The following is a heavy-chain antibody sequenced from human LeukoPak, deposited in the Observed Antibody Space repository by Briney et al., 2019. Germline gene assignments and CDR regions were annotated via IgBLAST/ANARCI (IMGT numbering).Heavy chain of an antibody. D-gene: IGHD2-21*01. V-gene: IGHV3-74*01. CDR2: INEDGSTT. CDR3: ASGDSHAFNI. Sequence: PGGSLRLSCAASGFTFSSNWMHWVRQAPGKGLVWVSRINEDGSTTNYADSVKGRFSISRDNAKNTLYLQMNSLRAEDTAVYYCASGDSHAFNIWGQGTMVTVSS. J-gene: IGHJ3*02. CDR1: GFTFSSNW.